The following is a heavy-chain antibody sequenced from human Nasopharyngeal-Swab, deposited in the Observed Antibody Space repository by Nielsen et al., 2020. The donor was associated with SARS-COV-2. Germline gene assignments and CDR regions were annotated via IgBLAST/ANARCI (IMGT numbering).Heavy chain of an antibody. Sequence: SETLSLTCTVSGGSVSSDIYSWSWIRQPPGKGLEWIGYVVYSGRTNYSPSLKSRVTISVDTSKDQFSLKLNSVTAADTAMYFCVRTTTTTPFDSWGQGTLVAVSS. CDR3: VRTTTTTPFDS. J-gene: IGHJ4*02. V-gene: IGHV4-61*01. D-gene: IGHD1-1*01. CDR2: VVYSGRT. CDR1: GGSVSSDIYS.